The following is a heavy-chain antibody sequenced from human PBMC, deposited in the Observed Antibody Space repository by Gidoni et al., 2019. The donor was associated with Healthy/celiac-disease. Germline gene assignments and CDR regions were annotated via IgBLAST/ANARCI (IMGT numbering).Heavy chain of an antibody. CDR3: ARLGLLDIAAAGYFDY. CDR2: IYYSGST. J-gene: IGHJ4*02. Sequence: QVQLQESGPGLVKPSETLSLTCTVSGGSIRSYYWSWIRQPPGKGLEWIGYIYYSGSTNYNPSLKSRVTISVDTSKNQFSLKLSSVTAADTAVYYCARLGLLDIAAAGYFDYWGQGTLVTVSS. D-gene: IGHD6-13*01. CDR1: GGSIRSYY. V-gene: IGHV4-59*08.